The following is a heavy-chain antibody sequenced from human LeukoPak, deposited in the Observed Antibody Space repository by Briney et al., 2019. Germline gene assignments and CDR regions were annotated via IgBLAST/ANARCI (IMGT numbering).Heavy chain of an antibody. V-gene: IGHV1-69*05. CDR3: ARQWLSVNWFDP. J-gene: IGHJ5*02. CDR2: IIPIFGTA. D-gene: IGHD3-22*01. Sequence: ASVKVSCKASGGTFSSYAISWVRQAPGQGLEWMGGIIPIFGTANYAQKFQGRVTITTDESTSTAYMELSSLRSEDTAVYYCARQWLSVNWFDPWGQGTLVTVSS. CDR1: GGTFSSYA.